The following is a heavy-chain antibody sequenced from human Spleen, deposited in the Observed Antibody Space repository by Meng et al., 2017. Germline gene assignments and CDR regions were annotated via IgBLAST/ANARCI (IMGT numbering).Heavy chain of an antibody. J-gene: IGHJ4*02. Sequence: VDLVECGGDLGKPGGSLSLTCADAGLYFSHAWMGWVRQAPGKGLEWVGRIKSNTDGGTAEYAAPVTGRFTISRDDSKSTLYLQMSGLRIDDTGAYYCTWDDKAVSDYWGQGTLVTVSS. V-gene: IGHV3-15*01. D-gene: IGHD3-9*01. CDR2: IKSNTDGGTA. CDR3: TWDDKAVSDY. CDR1: GLYFSHAW.